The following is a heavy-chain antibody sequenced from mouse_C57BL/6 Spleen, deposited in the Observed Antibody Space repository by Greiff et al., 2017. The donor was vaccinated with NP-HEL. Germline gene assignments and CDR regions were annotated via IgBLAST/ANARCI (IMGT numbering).Heavy chain of an antibody. CDR1: GYTFTDYY. J-gene: IGHJ2*01. CDR2: INPYNGGT. CDR3: ARSDYYGSYYFDY. Sequence: VQLQQSGPVLVKPGASVKMSCKASGYTFTDYYMNWVKQSHGKSLEWIGVINPYNGGTSYNQKFKGKATLTVDKSSSTAYMELNSLTSEDSAVYYCARSDYYGSYYFDYWGQGTTLTVSS. V-gene: IGHV1-19*01. D-gene: IGHD1-1*01.